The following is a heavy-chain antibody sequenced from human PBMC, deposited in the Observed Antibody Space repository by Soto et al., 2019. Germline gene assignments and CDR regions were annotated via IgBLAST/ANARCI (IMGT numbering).Heavy chain of an antibody. CDR1: GSSLTSYA. Sequence: ASVKLYCKPSGSSLTSYAVHWVRQAPGQRLEWMGWINTGKGNTKYSQNFQGRVTITSDTSASTAYMDLSSLRSEDTAMYYCARAGDDCSAANCYVIDYWGQGTLVTFSS. V-gene: IGHV1-3*04. J-gene: IGHJ4*02. CDR3: ARAGDDCSAANCYVIDY. D-gene: IGHD2-2*01. CDR2: INTGKGNT.